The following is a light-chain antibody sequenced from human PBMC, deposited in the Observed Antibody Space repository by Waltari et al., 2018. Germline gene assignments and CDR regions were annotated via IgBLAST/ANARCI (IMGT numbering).Light chain of an antibody. CDR2: EVS. Sequence: QSALTQPASVSGSPGQSITISCTGTSRDVGGYNYASWYQQHPGKAPKLMIYEVSNRPSGGSNRFAGSKSGNTASLTISGLQAEDEADYYCSSYTSSSTLVFGGGTKLTVL. V-gene: IGLV2-14*01. CDR1: SRDVGGYNY. CDR3: SSYTSSSTLV. J-gene: IGLJ3*02.